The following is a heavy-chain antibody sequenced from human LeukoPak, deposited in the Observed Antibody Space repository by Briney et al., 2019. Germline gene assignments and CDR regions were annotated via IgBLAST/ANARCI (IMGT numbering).Heavy chain of an antibody. CDR1: GFTFSSYG. CDR2: ISYDGSNK. CDR3: AKDLSSSSSLDY. Sequence: GGSLRLSCAASGFTFSSYGMHWVRQAPGKGLEWVAVISYDGSNKYYADSVKGRFTISRDNSKNTLYLQMNSLRAEDTAVHYCAKDLSSSSSLDYWGQGTLVTVSS. J-gene: IGHJ4*02. D-gene: IGHD6-6*01. V-gene: IGHV3-30*18.